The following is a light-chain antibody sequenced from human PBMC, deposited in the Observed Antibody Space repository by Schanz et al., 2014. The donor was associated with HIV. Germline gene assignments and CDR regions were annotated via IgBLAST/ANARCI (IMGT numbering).Light chain of an antibody. V-gene: IGKV3-20*01. J-gene: IGKJ4*01. CDR2: GAS. CDR3: QYFGNSGGT. CDR1: QSVSSSL. Sequence: ETVLTQSPGTLSLSPGERATLSCRASQSVSSSLLAWYQQRPGQPPRLLISGASTRATNIPAKFSGSGSGTDFTLTISSLEPEDFAVYYCQYFGNSGGTFGGGTKVEIK.